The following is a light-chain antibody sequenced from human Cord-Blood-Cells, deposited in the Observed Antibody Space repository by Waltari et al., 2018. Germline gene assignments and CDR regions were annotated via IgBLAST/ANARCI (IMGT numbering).Light chain of an antibody. CDR1: ALPKQS. V-gene: IGLV3-25*02. J-gene: IGLJ2*01. Sequence: SYELTQPPSVSVSPGQTARITCPGDALPKQSAYWYQQKPGQAPVLVIYKDSERPPGIPERFSGSSSGTTVTLTISGVQAEDEADYYCQSADSSGTYVVFGGGTKLTVL. CDR3: QSADSSGTYVV. CDR2: KDS.